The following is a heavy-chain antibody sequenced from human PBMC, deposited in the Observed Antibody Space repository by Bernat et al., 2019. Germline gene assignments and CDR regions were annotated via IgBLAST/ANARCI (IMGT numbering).Heavy chain of an antibody. D-gene: IGHD4-17*01. J-gene: IGHJ6*02. CDR1: GYTFTSYG. CDR3: ARAHIEVTTATYYYYGMDV. V-gene: IGHV1-18*01. CDR2: ISSYNGNT. Sequence: QVQLVQSGAEVKKPGASVKVSCKASGYTFTSYGISWVRQAPGQGLEWMGWISSYNGNTNYAQKLQGRVTMTTDTSTSTAYMELRSLRSDDTAVYYCARAHIEVTTATYYYYGMDVWGQGTTVTVSS.